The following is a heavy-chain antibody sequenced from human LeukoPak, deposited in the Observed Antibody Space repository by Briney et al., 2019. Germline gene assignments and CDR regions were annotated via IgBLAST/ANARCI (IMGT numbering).Heavy chain of an antibody. CDR1: GGTFSSYA. CDR2: IIPIFGTA. D-gene: IGHD3-22*01. CDR3: ARAAPIYYDSSGYPMDY. V-gene: IGHV1-69*13. Sequence: ASVKVSCKASGGTFSSYAISWVRQAPGQGFEWMGGIIPIFGTANYAQKFQGRVTITADESTSTAYMELSSLRSEDTAVYYCARAAPIYYDSSGYPMDYWGQGTLVTVSS. J-gene: IGHJ4*02.